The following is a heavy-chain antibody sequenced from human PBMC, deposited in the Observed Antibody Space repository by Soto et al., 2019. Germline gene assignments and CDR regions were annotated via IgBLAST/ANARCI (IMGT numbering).Heavy chain of an antibody. V-gene: IGHV3-53*02. J-gene: IGHJ4*02. CDR2: IFGGGNT. CDR3: ARHSIQAGLFDS. Sequence: EVQLVGTGGGLIQPGGSLRLSCTASGFTVTNSFLSWVRQAPGKGLEWVSAIFGGGNTYYSDSVKGRFTISIDNSRNTLYLQMTSLRAEDTAVYYCARHSIQAGLFDSWGQGTLVTVSS. D-gene: IGHD2-2*02. CDR1: GFTVTNSF.